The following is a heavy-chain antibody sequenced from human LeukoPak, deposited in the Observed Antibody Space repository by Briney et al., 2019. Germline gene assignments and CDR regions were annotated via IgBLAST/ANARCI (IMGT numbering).Heavy chain of an antibody. Sequence: GGSLRLSCAASGFTVSSNYMSWVRQAPGKGPECVSVIYPGGSTYYADFVKGRFTISRDDSKNTLYLQMNSLRAEDTAVYYCARESSGYYLDYWGQGTLVTVSS. CDR1: GFTVSSNY. CDR3: ARESSGYYLDY. V-gene: IGHV3-53*01. J-gene: IGHJ4*02. D-gene: IGHD6-25*01. CDR2: IYPGGST.